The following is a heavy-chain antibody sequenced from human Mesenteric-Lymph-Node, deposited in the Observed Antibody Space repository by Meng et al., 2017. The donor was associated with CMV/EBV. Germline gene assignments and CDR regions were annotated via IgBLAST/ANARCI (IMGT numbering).Heavy chain of an antibody. J-gene: IGHJ4*02. CDR2: INPSGGST. Sequence: ASVKVSCKASGYTFTGYYMHWVRQAPGQGLEWMGLINPSGGSTSYAQKFQGRITMTRDTSTSTVYMELSSLRVEDTAVYYCARDLGWYRFDSWGQGTLVTVSS. CDR1: GYTFTGYY. D-gene: IGHD6-19*01. CDR3: ARDLGWYRFDS. V-gene: IGHV1-46*01.